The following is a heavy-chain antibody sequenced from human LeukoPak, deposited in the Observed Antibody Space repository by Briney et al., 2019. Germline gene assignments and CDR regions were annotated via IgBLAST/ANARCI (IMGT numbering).Heavy chain of an antibody. J-gene: IGHJ4*02. V-gene: IGHV4-59*01. Sequence: PSETLSLTCTVSGGSISSYYWSWIRQPPGKGLGWIGYIYYSGSTNYNPPLKSRVTISVDTSKNQFSLKLSSVAAADTAVDYCARVRFGELPPGYFDYWGQGTLVTVSS. CDR3: ARVRFGELPPGYFDY. D-gene: IGHD3-10*01. CDR2: IYYSGST. CDR1: GGSISSYY.